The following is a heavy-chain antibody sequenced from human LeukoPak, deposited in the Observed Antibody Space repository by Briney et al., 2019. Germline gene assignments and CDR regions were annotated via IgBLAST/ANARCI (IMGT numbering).Heavy chain of an antibody. V-gene: IGHV3-21*04. J-gene: IGHJ4*02. Sequence: GGSLRLSCAASEFTFSSYSMNWVRQAPGKGLEWVSCISGSSTYTYYAASVKGRFTISRDNAKNSLYLQMNSLRAEDTAVYYCAKEAARPGYFDYWGQGTLVTVSS. D-gene: IGHD6-6*01. CDR1: EFTFSSYS. CDR2: ISGSSTYT. CDR3: AKEAARPGYFDY.